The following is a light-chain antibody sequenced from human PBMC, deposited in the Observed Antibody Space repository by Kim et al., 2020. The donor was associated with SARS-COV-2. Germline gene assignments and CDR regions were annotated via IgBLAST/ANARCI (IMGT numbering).Light chain of an antibody. J-gene: IGKJ1*01. V-gene: IGKV1-16*01. CDR3: QQYAGYPRT. CDR1: QGIANK. CDR2: AAS. Sequence: ASVGDSVIITCRASQGIANKVAWFQQKPGKAPKSLVYAASSLESGVPSRFSGSGSGTDFILTISSLQPEDYATYYCQQYAGYPRTFGQGTKVDIK.